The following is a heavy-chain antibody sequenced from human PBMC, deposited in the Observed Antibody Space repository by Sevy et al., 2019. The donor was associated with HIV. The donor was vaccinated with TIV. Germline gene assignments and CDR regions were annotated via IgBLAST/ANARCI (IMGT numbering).Heavy chain of an antibody. CDR1: GFTFSTYW. CDR3: AGDPEYGDYIYYIDN. CDR2: ISQDGSEK. V-gene: IGHV3-7*01. J-gene: IGHJ4*02. Sequence: GGSLRLSCAASGFTFSTYWMSWVRRAPGKGLEWVANISQDGSEKYYVDSVKGRFTISRDNAKNSLYLQMNSLRAEDTAVYYCAGDPEYGDYIYYIDNWGQGTLVTVSS. D-gene: IGHD4-17*01.